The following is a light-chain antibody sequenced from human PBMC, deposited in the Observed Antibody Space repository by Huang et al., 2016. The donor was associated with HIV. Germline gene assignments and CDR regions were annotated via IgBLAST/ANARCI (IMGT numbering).Light chain of an antibody. Sequence: EIVLTQSPGTLSLSPGERATLSCRASQSVSNSHLAWYQQKPGQAPRLLIYGVSTRATGIPDRFSGSGSETDFSLTIDRLAPEDFAVYYCQQYGTSPPITFGQGTRLEIK. J-gene: IGKJ5*01. CDR3: QQYGTSPPIT. CDR2: GVS. CDR1: QSVSNSH. V-gene: IGKV3-20*01.